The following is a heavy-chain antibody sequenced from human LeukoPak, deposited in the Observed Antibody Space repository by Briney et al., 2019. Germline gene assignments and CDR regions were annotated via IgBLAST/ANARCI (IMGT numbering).Heavy chain of an antibody. CDR1: GFTFSSSW. J-gene: IGHJ4*02. CDR3: ARALGD. Sequence: GGSLRLSCAASGFTFSSSWMHWVRQVPGKGLVWVSYINGDGDTTSYADSVKGRFTISRDNAKNTSYLQMNSLRAEDTAVYYCARALGDWGQGTLVTVSS. V-gene: IGHV3-74*01. CDR2: INGDGDTT. D-gene: IGHD3-16*01.